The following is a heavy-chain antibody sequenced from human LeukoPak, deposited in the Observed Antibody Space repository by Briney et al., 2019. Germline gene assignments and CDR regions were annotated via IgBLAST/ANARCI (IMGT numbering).Heavy chain of an antibody. Sequence: ASVKVSCKASGYTFSTYDINWVRQATGQGLEWMGWLNPNSGNTVYAPKFQGRVTMTRNTSISTAYMELSSLRSDDTAVYYCARVSAYVPFDFWGQGTLVTVSS. CDR3: ARVSAYVPFDF. V-gene: IGHV1-8*01. CDR1: GYTFSTYD. CDR2: LNPNSGNT. D-gene: IGHD2-2*01. J-gene: IGHJ4*02.